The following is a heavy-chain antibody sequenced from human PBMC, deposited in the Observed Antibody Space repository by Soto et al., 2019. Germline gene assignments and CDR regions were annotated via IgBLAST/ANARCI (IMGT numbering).Heavy chain of an antibody. CDR3: ARDEGGEGIQLWKQSRGQEGMDV. Sequence: QVQLVESGGGLVKPGGSLRLSCAASGFTSSDYYMSWIRQAPGKGLEWVSSISRSGNTIYYADSVKGRFTIYRDNANKSLHLQMNRLRAEETAGYDCARDEGGEGIQLWKQSRGQEGMDVWEQGPTV. D-gene: IGHD5-18*01. CDR1: GFTSSDYY. V-gene: IGHV3-11*01. CDR2: ISRSGNTI. J-gene: IGHJ6*01.